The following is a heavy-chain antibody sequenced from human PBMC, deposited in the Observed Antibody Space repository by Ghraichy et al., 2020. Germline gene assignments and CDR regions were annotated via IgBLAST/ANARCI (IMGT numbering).Heavy chain of an antibody. CDR1: GYNFTSHW. J-gene: IGHJ4*02. CDR2: IAPSDSYS. CDR3: ARLAVRGTSTAY. D-gene: IGHD3-10*01. V-gene: IGHV5-10-1*01. Sequence: KVSCQVSGYNFTSHWITWVRQMPGKGLEWMGRIAPSDSYSNYSPSFQGHVTFSADKSVTTAYLQWSSLKPSDTAFYYCARLAVRGTSTAYWGQGTLVTVSS.